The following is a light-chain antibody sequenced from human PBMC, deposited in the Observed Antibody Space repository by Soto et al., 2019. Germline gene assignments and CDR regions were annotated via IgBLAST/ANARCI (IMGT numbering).Light chain of an antibody. CDR2: WAS. J-gene: IGKJ3*01. CDR3: QQYYSTLFT. V-gene: IGKV4-1*01. Sequence: DIVMTQSLDSLAVSLGERATINCKSSQSVLYSSNNKNYLAWYQQKPGQPPKLLIYWASTRESGVPDRFSGSGSGTDFNLTVSSLQAEDVAVYYCQQYYSTLFTFGPWTKVDIK. CDR1: QSVLYSSNNKNY.